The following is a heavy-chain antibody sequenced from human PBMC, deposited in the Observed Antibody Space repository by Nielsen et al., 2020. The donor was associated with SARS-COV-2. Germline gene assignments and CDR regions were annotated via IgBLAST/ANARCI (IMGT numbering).Heavy chain of an antibody. Sequence: SETLSLTCTVPGGSISSGSYFWSWIRQHPGNGLEWIGNIYYTGSTNYNPSLKSRVTISVDTSKNHFSLKLSSVTAADTAVYYCARVGVLRYFDWTPYYYGMDVWGQGTTVTVSS. J-gene: IGHJ6*02. CDR3: ARVGVLRYFDWTPYYYGMDV. CDR2: IYYTGST. V-gene: IGHV4-61*01. CDR1: GGSISSGSYF. D-gene: IGHD3-9*01.